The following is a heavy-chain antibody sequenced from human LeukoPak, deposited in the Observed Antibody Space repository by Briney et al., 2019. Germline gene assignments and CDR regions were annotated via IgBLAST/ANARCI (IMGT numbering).Heavy chain of an antibody. CDR3: ARVWGIAAAGGSFDY. V-gene: IGHV1-18*01. CDR2: ISAYNGNT. D-gene: IGHD6-13*01. Sequence: ISAYNGNTNYAQKLQGRVTMTTDTSTSTAYMELRSLRSDDTAVYYCARVWGIAAAGGSFDYWGQGTLVTVSS. J-gene: IGHJ4*02.